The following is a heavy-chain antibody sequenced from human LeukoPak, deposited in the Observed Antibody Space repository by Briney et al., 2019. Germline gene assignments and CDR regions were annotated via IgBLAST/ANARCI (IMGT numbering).Heavy chain of an antibody. CDR1: GYTFTGYY. CDR3: ARAARRMKLLWFGELSPHFDY. D-gene: IGHD3-10*01. Sequence: EASVKVSCKASGYTFTGYYMHWVRQAPGQGLEWMGWINPNSGGTNYAQKFQGRVTMTRDTSISTAYMELSRLRSDDTAVYYCARAARRMKLLWFGELSPHFDYWGQGTLVTVSS. J-gene: IGHJ4*02. V-gene: IGHV1-2*02. CDR2: INPNSGGT.